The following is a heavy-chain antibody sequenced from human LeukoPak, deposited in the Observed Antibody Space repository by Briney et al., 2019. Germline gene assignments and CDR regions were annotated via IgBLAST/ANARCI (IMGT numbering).Heavy chain of an antibody. Sequence: SSVTVSCKASGYTFTSYDINGVRQATGQGLDWMGWMNPNSGNTGYAQKFQGRVTITRNTSISTAYMELSSLRSEDTAVYYCARGPDYSNYAYYFDYWGQGTLVTVSS. J-gene: IGHJ4*02. CDR2: MNPNSGNT. V-gene: IGHV1-8*03. CDR3: ARGPDYSNYAYYFDY. CDR1: GYTFTSYD. D-gene: IGHD4-11*01.